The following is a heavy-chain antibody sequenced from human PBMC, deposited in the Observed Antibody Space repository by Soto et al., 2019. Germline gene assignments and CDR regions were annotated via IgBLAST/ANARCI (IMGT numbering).Heavy chain of an antibody. CDR2: IYYSGST. CDR1: GGSISSSSYY. D-gene: IGHD6-13*01. V-gene: IGHV4-39*07. J-gene: IGHJ5*02. Sequence: SSETLSLTCTVSGGSISSSSYYWGWIRQPPGKGLEWIGSIYYSGSTYYNPSLKSRVTISVDTSKNQFSLKLSSVTAADTAVYYCARDQGIAAAGRVSRFDPWGQGTLVTVSS. CDR3: ARDQGIAAAGRVSRFDP.